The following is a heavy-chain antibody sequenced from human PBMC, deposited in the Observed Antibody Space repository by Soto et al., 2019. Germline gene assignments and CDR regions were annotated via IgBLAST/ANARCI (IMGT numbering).Heavy chain of an antibody. CDR1: GYTLTELS. CDR3: APSLGTYYDFWSGSGSLS. CDR2: FDPEDGET. Sequence: ASVKVSCKVSGYTLTELSMHWVRQAPGKGLEWMGGFDPEDGETIYAQKFQGRVTMTEDTSTDTAYMELSSLRSEDTAVYYCAPSLGTYYDFWSGSGSLSWGQGTLVTVSS. J-gene: IGHJ4*02. D-gene: IGHD3-3*01. V-gene: IGHV1-24*01.